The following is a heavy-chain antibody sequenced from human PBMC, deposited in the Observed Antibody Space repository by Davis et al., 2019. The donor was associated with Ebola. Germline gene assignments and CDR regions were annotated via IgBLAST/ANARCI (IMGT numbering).Heavy chain of an antibody. CDR3: ARLAGYWYFDL. CDR1: GLTVSSNY. V-gene: IGHV4-39*01. Sequence: GSLRLSCAASGLTVSSNYMSWVRQPPGKGLEWIGSIYYSGSTYYNPSLKSRVTISVDTSKNQFSLKLSSVTAADTAVYYCARLAGYWYFDLWGRGTLVTVSS. J-gene: IGHJ2*01. CDR2: IYYSGST.